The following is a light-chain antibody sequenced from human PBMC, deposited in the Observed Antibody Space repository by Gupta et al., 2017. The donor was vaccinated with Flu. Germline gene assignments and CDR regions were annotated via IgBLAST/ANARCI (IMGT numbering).Light chain of an antibody. J-gene: IGLJ1*01. CDR3: ATWDHSLNGCV. CDR1: SSDIGSNT. CDR2: SNN. Sequence: QSVLPHPPPASGTPGRRFTISVPGSSSDIGSNTVTWYQQLPGTAPKLLIYSNNQRPSGVPDRFSGSKSGTSASLAISGLQSEDEADYYCATWDHSLNGCVFGTGTKVTVL. V-gene: IGLV1-44*01.